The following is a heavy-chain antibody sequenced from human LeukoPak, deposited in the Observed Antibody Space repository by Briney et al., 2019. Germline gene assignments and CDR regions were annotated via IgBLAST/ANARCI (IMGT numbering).Heavy chain of an antibody. D-gene: IGHD5-18*01. CDR2: IYYSGST. V-gene: IGHV4-59*01. J-gene: IGHJ2*01. CDR1: GGSISSYY. CDR3: ATSIQLNWYFDL. Sequence: PSETLSLTCTVSGGSISSYYWSWIRQPPGKGLGWIGYIYYSGSTNYNPSLKSRVTISVDTSKNQFSLKLSSVTAADTAVYYCATSIQLNWYFDLWGRGTLVTVSS.